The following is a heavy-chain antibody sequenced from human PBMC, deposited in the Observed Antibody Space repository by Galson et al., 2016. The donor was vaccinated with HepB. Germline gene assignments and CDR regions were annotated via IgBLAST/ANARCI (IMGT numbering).Heavy chain of an antibody. J-gene: IGHJ3*02. Sequence: SLRLSCAASGFTFSSYWMHWVRQAPGKGLVWVSRINSDGSSTYYADSVEGRFTISRDNSRNTLYLQMNSLRAEDTAMYYCARNMYGAATNYIGDVFDIWGQGTMVTVSS. V-gene: IGHV3-74*01. CDR2: INSDGSST. D-gene: IGHD3-10*01. CDR3: ARNMYGAATNYIGDVFDI. CDR1: GFTFSSYW.